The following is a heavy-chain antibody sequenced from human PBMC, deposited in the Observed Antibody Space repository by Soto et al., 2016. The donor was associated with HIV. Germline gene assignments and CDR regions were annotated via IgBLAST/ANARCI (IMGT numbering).Heavy chain of an antibody. CDR3: ARGGALDY. J-gene: IGHJ4*02. V-gene: IGHV1-8*01. D-gene: IGHD3-10*01. Sequence: GYAQKFQGRLTITKNNSISTAYMELTSLKSDDTAVYYCARGGALDYWGRGTLVTVSS.